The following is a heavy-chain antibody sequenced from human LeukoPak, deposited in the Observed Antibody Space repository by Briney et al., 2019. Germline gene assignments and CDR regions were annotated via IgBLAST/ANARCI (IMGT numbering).Heavy chain of an antibody. CDR3: ARFTPQGYGWGGYNRFDP. V-gene: IGHV4-59*01. J-gene: IGHJ5*02. Sequence: SETLSLTCTVSGGSISSYYWNWIRQPPGKGLEWIGYIYNPSLKSRVTISVDTSKNQFSLNLTSVTAADTAVYYCARFTPQGYGWGGYNRFDPWGQGTLVTVSS. CDR2: IY. D-gene: IGHD3-16*01. CDR1: GGSISSYY.